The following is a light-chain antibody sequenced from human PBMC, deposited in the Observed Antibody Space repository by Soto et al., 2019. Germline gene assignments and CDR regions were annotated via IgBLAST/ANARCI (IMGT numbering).Light chain of an antibody. Sequence: QSALTQSASVSGSPGQSITISCTGTSSDVGGYNYVSWYQQHPGKAPKLIIYDVSNRPSGVSTRFSGSKSGNTASLTISGRQAEDEADYSCSLYTSTNSWVFGGGTKLPVL. V-gene: IGLV2-14*01. CDR3: SLYTSTNSWV. CDR2: DVS. CDR1: SSDVGGYNY. J-gene: IGLJ3*02.